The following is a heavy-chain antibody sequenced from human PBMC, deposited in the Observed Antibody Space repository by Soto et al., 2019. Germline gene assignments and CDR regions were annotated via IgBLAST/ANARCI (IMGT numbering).Heavy chain of an antibody. J-gene: IGHJ4*02. CDR1: GFTFSNYW. V-gene: IGHV3-7*05. D-gene: IGHD3-10*01. CDR3: ARVCVRSGSLYNPYDY. CDR2: IKEDGSEE. Sequence: EVHVVESGGDLVQPGGSLRLSCVASGFTFSNYWMSWVRQAPGKGLEWVANIKEDGSEENYLDSLKGRFTISRDNAKNSLHLQMNNLRAEDTAVYYCARVCVRSGSLYNPYDYWGQGTLVTVSS.